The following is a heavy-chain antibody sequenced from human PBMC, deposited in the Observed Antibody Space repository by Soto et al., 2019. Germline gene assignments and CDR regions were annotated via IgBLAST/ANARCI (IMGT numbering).Heavy chain of an antibody. CDR2: IYYSGST. J-gene: IGHJ6*02. CDR3: ARVVKQQPGKDYYGMDV. D-gene: IGHD6-13*01. V-gene: IGHV4-59*12. CDR1: GGSISSYY. Sequence: PSETLSLTCTVSGGSISSYYWSWIRPPPGKGLEWIGYIYYSGSTNYNPSLKSRVTISVDTSKNQFSLKLSSVTAADTAVYYCARVVKQQPGKDYYGMDVWGQGTTVTVSS.